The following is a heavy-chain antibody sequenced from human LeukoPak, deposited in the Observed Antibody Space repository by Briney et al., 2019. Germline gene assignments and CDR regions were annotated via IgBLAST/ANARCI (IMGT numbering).Heavy chain of an antibody. CDR1: GFTFSSYE. J-gene: IGHJ4*02. V-gene: IGHV3-48*03. D-gene: IGHD5-24*01. CDR2: IDSSGSSI. CDR3: ARTKEMATISYFDS. Sequence: GGSLRLSCAASGFTFSSYEMNWVRQAPGKGLEWVSYIDSSGSSIHYADSVKSRFTISRNNAKNSLYLQMNSLRAEDTAVYHCARTKEMATISYFDSWGQGTLVTVSS.